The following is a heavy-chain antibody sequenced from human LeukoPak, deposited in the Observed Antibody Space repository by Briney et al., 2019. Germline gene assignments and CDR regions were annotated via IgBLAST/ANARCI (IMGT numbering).Heavy chain of an antibody. CDR3: ARGVSYDYGDYKHYFDY. CDR1: GFTVSSNY. Sequence: GGSLRLSCAASGFTVSSNYMSWVRQAPGKGLEWVSVIYSGGSTYYADSVKGRFTISRDNSKNTLYLQMNSLRAEDTAVYYCARGVSYDYGDYKHYFDYWGQGTLVTVSS. J-gene: IGHJ4*02. D-gene: IGHD4-17*01. V-gene: IGHV3-53*05. CDR2: IYSGGST.